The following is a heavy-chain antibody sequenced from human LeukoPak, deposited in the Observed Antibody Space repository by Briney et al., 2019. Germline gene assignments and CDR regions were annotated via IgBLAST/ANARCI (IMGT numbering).Heavy chain of an antibody. CDR3: ARGFSSGWYYYYYYYMDV. Sequence: GGSLRLSCAASGFTFSSYSMIWVRQAPGKGLEWVSYISSSSSTIYYADSVKGRFTISRDNAKNSLYLQMNSLRAEDTAVYYCARGFSSGWYYYYYYYMDVWGKGTTVTVSS. V-gene: IGHV3-48*01. CDR1: GFTFSSYS. CDR2: ISSSSSTI. D-gene: IGHD6-19*01. J-gene: IGHJ6*03.